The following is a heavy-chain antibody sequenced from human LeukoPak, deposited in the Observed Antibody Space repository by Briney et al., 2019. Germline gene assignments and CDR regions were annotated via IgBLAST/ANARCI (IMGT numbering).Heavy chain of an antibody. CDR3: ARDGLSDSSWGFYYYYYGMDV. D-gene: IGHD6-13*01. V-gene: IGHV1-2*04. J-gene: IGHJ6*02. Sequence: ASVKVSCKASGYTFTGYYMHWVRQAPGQGLEWMGWINPNSGGTNYARKFQGWVTMTRDTSISTAYMELSRLRSDDTAVYYCARDGLSDSSWGFYYYYYGMDVWGQGTTVTVSS. CDR1: GYTFTGYY. CDR2: INPNSGGT.